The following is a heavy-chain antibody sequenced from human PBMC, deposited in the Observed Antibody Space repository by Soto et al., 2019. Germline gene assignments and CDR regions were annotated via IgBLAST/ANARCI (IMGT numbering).Heavy chain of an antibody. CDR3: ARGTHPAAEHDY. Sequence: GGSLRLSCVASGLTFSSYSMNWVRQAPGKGLEWVSSISSSSSYIYYADSVKGRFTISRDNAKNSLYLQMNSLRAEDTAVYYCARGTHPAAEHDYWGQGTLVTVSS. CDR2: ISSSSSYI. CDR1: GLTFSSYS. V-gene: IGHV3-21*01. J-gene: IGHJ4*02. D-gene: IGHD6-13*01.